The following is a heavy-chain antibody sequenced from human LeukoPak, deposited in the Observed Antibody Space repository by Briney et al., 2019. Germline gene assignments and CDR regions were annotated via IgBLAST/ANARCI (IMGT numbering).Heavy chain of an antibody. D-gene: IGHD3-10*01. J-gene: IGHJ3*02. CDR2: IYYSGNT. Sequence: SEILSLTCTVSGGSISSYYWSWIRQPPGKGLEWIGSIYYSGNTYSNPSLKSRVTISVDTSKDQFSLKLSSVTAADTAVYYCARLIGGTGVTFDIWGQGTMVTVSS. CDR3: ARLIGGTGVTFDI. CDR1: GGSISSYY. V-gene: IGHV4-59*06.